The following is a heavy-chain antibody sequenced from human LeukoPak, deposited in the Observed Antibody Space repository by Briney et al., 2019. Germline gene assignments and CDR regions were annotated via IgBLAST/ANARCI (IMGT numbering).Heavy chain of an antibody. Sequence: ASVTVSCKASGYTFTGYYMHWVRQAPGQGLEWMGWINPNSGGTNYAQKFQGRVTMTRDTSISTAYMELSRLRSDDTAVYYCARARVYQSPFDYWGQGTLVTVSS. J-gene: IGHJ4*02. V-gene: IGHV1-2*02. CDR1: GYTFTGYY. D-gene: IGHD2-2*01. CDR3: ARARVYQSPFDY. CDR2: INPNSGGT.